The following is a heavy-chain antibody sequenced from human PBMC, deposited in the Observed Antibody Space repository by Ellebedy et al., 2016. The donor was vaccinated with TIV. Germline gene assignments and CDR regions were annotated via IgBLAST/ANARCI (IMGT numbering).Heavy chain of an antibody. CDR3: ARVMYSSGWYEWFDP. Sequence: MPSETLSLTCSVSGGSITDYYWSWIRQSPGKGLEWLGNIYYSVSIKYNASLRSRLTISLDTSKNEFSLKLSSVTAADTAVYYCARVMYSSGWYEWFDPWGQGTLVTVSS. V-gene: IGHV4-59*01. CDR1: GGSITDYY. D-gene: IGHD6-19*01. CDR2: IYYSVSI. J-gene: IGHJ5*02.